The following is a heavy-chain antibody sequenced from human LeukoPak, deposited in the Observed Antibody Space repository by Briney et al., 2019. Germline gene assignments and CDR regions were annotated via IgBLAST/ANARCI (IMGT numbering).Heavy chain of an antibody. J-gene: IGHJ3*02. CDR2: SYWNNDK. CDR1: GFSLTTTGVG. D-gene: IGHD2-2*03. CDR3: AHTELDSSRGAFDI. Sequence: SGPTLVNPTQTLTLTCTFSGFSLTTTGVGVAWIRQPPGKALEWLAVSYWNNDKSYSPSLKSRLTITKDTSKNQVVLKMTNMEPVDTATYYCAHTELDSSRGAFDIWGQGTMVTVSS. V-gene: IGHV2-5*01.